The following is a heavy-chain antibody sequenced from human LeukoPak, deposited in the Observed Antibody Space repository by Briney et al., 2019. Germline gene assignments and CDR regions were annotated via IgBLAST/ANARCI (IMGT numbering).Heavy chain of an antibody. CDR2: IIPILGIA. CDR3: ARCPYYYDSSGYGGPDY. D-gene: IGHD3-22*01. V-gene: IGHV1-69*02. Sequence: GASVKVSCKASGGTFSSYTISWVRQAPGQGLEWMGRIIPILGIANYAQKFQGRVTITVDKSTSTAYMELSSLRSEHTAMYYCARCPYYYDSSGYGGPDYWGQGTLVTVSS. CDR1: GGTFSSYT. J-gene: IGHJ4*02.